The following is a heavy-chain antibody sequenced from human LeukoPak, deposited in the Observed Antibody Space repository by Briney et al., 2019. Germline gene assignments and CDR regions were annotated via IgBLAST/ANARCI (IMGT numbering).Heavy chain of an antibody. Sequence: RGSLRLSCAASGFTSSSYSMNWVRQAPGKGLEWVSYISTSSRTIYYADSVKGRFTISRDNSKNTLYLQMNSLRAEDTAVYYCARDRLRWEPTYYFDYWGQGTLVTVSS. V-gene: IGHV3-48*01. CDR1: GFTSSSYS. CDR3: ARDRLRWEPTYYFDY. D-gene: IGHD1-26*01. J-gene: IGHJ4*02. CDR2: ISTSSRTI.